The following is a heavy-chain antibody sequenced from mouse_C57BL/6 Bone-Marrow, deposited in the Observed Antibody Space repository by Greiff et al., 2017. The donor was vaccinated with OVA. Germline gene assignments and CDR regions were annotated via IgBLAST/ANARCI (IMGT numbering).Heavy chain of an antibody. CDR1: GFTFSSYA. V-gene: IGHV5-4*03. Sequence: EVMLVESGGGLVKPGGSLKLSCAASGFTFSSYAMSWVRQTPEKRLEWVATISDGGSYTYYPDNVKGRFTFSRDNAKNNLYLQRSHLKSEDTAMYYCARSLAYWGQGTTLTVSS. J-gene: IGHJ2*01. CDR2: ISDGGSYT. CDR3: ARSLAY.